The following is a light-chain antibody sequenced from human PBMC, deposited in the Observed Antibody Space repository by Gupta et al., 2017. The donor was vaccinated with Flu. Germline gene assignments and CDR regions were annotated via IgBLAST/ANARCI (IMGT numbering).Light chain of an antibody. CDR2: GNN. Sequence: QSVLTQPPSASGAPGQRVTIPCTGSSSNIGAGYDVHWYQQLPGTAPKLLIYGNNNRPSGVPDRFSGSKSGTSASLAITGLQAEDEADYYCQSYDSSLSGLFGGGTKLTVL. CDR1: SSNIGAGYD. J-gene: IGLJ2*01. CDR3: QSYDSSLSGL. V-gene: IGLV1-40*01.